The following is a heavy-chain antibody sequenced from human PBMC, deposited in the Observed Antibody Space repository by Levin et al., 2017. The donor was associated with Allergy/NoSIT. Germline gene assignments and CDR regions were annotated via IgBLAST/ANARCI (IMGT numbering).Heavy chain of an antibody. CDR2: ISYDGSNK. D-gene: IGHD6-13*01. CDR3: AKDGGGSSWYLDY. V-gene: IGHV3-30*18. Sequence: LGESLKISCAASGFTFSSYGMHWVRQAPGKGLEWVAVISYDGSNKYYADSVKGRFTISRDNSKNTLYLQMNSLRAEDTAVYYCAKDGGGSSWYLDYWGQGTLVTVSS. CDR1: GFTFSSYG. J-gene: IGHJ4*02.